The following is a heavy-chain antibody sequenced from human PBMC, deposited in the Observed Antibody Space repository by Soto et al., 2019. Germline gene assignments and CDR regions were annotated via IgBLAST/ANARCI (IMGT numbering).Heavy chain of an antibody. J-gene: IGHJ4*02. CDR1: GGSISGFY. D-gene: IGHD6-19*01. V-gene: IGHV4-59*01. CDR3: ARDFPTAGYGSGWYDY. Sequence: QVQLQESGPGLVKPSETLSLTRTVSGGSISGFYWSWIRQPPGKGLEWIGYVNDRGNTNYNPSLKSRVTISVDTSKNQFSLKLSSVTAADTAVYYCARDFPTAGYGSGWYDYWGQGTLVTVSS. CDR2: VNDRGNT.